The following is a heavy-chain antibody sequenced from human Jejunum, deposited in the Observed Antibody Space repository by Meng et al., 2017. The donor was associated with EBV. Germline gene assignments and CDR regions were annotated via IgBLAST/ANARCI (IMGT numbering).Heavy chain of an antibody. J-gene: IGHJ4*02. CDR1: TDFISSYEW. V-gene: IGHV4-4*02. Sequence: VALQESGPGLVKPSGTRSLTCAVSTDFISSYEWWSWVRQPPGKGLEWLGEINQVGSTYYNPSLKSRVTISIDTSKRQFSLRLNSMTAADTAVYYCARASSERLLDYWGQGTLVTVSS. CDR2: INQVGST. CDR3: ARASSERLLDY. D-gene: IGHD1-14*01.